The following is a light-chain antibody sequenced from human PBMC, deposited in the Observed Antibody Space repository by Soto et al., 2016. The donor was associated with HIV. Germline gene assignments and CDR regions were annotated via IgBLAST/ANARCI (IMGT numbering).Light chain of an antibody. V-gene: IGKV2-28*01. CDR1: QSLLHINGDNY. J-gene: IGKJ2*01. Sequence: DIVMTQSPLSLPVTPGEPASISCRSSQSLLHINGDNYLDWYLLKPGQSPQVLVYLGSNRASGVPDRFSGSGSGTDFTLKISRVEAEDVGVYYCMQALQTPNTFGQGTNLEIK. CDR2: LGS. CDR3: MQALQTPNT.